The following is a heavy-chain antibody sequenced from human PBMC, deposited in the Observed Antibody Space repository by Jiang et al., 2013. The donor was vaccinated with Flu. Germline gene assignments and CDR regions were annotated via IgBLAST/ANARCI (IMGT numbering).Heavy chain of an antibody. Sequence: KGLEWMGIIYPGDSDTRYSPSFQGQVTISADKSTSTAYLQWSSLKASDTAMYYCARQTSYYYGSGSGYYYYYYGMDVWGQGTTVTVSS. V-gene: IGHV5-51*01. J-gene: IGHJ6*02. CDR3: ARQTSYYYGSGSGYYYYYYGMDV. D-gene: IGHD3-10*01. CDR2: IYPGDSDT.